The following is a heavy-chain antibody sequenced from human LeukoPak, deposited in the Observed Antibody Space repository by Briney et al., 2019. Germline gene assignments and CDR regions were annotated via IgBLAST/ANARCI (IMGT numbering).Heavy chain of an antibody. D-gene: IGHD6-13*01. V-gene: IGHV4-59*01. Sequence: SETLSLTCTVSGGSISSYYWSWLRQPPGKGLEGIGYVYYSGSTNYNPSLKSRVTISVDTSKKQFSLKLSSVTAADTAVYYCARGVAAAGTGFDYWGQGTLVTVSS. CDR2: VYYSGST. J-gene: IGHJ4*02. CDR1: GGSISSYY. CDR3: ARGVAAAGTGFDY.